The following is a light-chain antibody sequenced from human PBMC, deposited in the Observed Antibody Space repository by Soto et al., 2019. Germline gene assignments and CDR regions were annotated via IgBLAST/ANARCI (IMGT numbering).Light chain of an antibody. CDR2: GAS. Sequence: DVRLTQSPSSLSAAVGDRFAISCQANRSVSFFLSRYQQRTGRAPKLLIYGASNLLSGVPSRFSGSRSGTDFTLVINNLQPEDFGTYYCQEALNEPWTFGQGTKVDIK. CDR3: QEALNEPWT. CDR1: RSVSFF. J-gene: IGKJ1*01. V-gene: IGKV1-39*01.